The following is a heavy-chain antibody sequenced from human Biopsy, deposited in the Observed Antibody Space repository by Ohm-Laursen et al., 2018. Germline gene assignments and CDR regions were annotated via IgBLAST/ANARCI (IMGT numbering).Heavy chain of an antibody. CDR1: GVSITAYY. J-gene: IGHJ6*02. CDR2: IHHSGST. CDR3: ARMDCSGGSCHYYSYGMDV. V-gene: IGHV4-4*09. Sequence: SQTLSLTCTASGVSITAYYWSWIRQPPGKGLECIGNIHHSGSTNYNPSLKSRLTISVDTSKNQFSLKLSSVTAADTAVYHCARMDCSGGSCHYYSYGMDVWGQGTTVTVSS. D-gene: IGHD2-15*01.